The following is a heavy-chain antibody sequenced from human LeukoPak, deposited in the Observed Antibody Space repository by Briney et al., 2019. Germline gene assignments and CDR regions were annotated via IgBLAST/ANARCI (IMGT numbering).Heavy chain of an antibody. CDR3: AARDNGNDLLSYHAMDV. CDR1: GGSFRRYA. CDR2: LMPVLDTG. Sequence: SVKVSCKASGGSFRRYAFAWVRQAPGQGLEWMGGLMPVLDTGSYAQGFQGRVTITADRSTSTAYMELRSLRPEDTALYYCAARDNGNDLLSYHAMDVWGNGTTVTVSS. J-gene: IGHJ6*04. D-gene: IGHD1-1*01. V-gene: IGHV1-69*06.